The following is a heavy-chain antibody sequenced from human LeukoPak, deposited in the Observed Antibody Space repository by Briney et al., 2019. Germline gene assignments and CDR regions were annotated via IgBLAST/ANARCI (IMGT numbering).Heavy chain of an antibody. Sequence: PGGSLRLSCAASGFTFSSYSMNWVRQAPGKGLEWVSYISSSSSTIYYADSVKGRFTISRDNSKNTLYLQMNSLRAEDTAVYYCAKDREYYDFWSGYPDAFDIWGQGTMVTVSS. J-gene: IGHJ3*02. D-gene: IGHD3-3*01. CDR1: GFTFSSYS. V-gene: IGHV3-48*01. CDR2: ISSSSSTI. CDR3: AKDREYYDFWSGYPDAFDI.